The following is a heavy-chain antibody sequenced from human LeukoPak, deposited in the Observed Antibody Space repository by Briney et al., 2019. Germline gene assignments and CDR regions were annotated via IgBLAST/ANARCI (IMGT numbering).Heavy chain of an antibody. Sequence: PTGGSLRLSCAASGFTFSGYAMHWVRQAPGKGLEWVAVISYDGSNDYYADSVKGRFTISRDNSKNTLYLQMNSLRAEDTAVYHCATNGPGIAVAGYVDYWGQGTLVTVSS. J-gene: IGHJ4*02. D-gene: IGHD6-19*01. CDR1: GFTFSGYA. V-gene: IGHV3-30-3*01. CDR3: ATNGPGIAVAGYVDY. CDR2: ISYDGSND.